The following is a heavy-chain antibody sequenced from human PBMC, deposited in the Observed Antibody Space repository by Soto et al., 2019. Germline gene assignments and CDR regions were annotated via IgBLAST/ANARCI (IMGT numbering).Heavy chain of an antibody. D-gene: IGHD6-19*01. Sequence: WWSLRLSCSASVFTFSSYAMSWCRQAPGKGLEWVSAISGSGGSTYYADSVKGRFTISRDDSKNTLYLQMNSLRAEDTAVYYCARPIAVAGTTGINWFDPWGQGTLVTVSS. CDR2: ISGSGGST. CDR3: ARPIAVAGTTGINWFDP. CDR1: VFTFSSYA. J-gene: IGHJ5*02. V-gene: IGHV3-23*01.